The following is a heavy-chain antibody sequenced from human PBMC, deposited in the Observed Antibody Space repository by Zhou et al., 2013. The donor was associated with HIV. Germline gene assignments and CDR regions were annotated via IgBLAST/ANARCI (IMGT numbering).Heavy chain of an antibody. CDR3: AKDGESWLFDI. J-gene: IGHJ3*02. V-gene: IGHV1-69*05. Sequence: QVQLVQSGAELKNPGSSLKVSCKVSGGNFSSSAISWLRQAPGQGLEWMGGIIPIFGPANANYAQKFKGRVTITTDETTSTVYMELSSLKYEDTAVYYCAKDGESWLFDIWGQGTMVTVSS. CDR1: GGNFSSSA. D-gene: IGHD3-10*01. CDR2: IIPIFGPA.